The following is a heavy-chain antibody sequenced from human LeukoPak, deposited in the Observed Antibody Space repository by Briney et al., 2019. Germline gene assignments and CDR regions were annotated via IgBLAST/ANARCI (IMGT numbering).Heavy chain of an antibody. V-gene: IGHV3-23*01. J-gene: IGHJ4*02. Sequence: GGSLRLSCAASGFTFSSYGMSWVRQAPGKGLEWVSAISGSGGSTYYADSVKGRFTISRDNAKNSVYLQMKSLRAEDTAVYYCVREGYYDSSGYLGVFDYWGQGTLVTVSS. D-gene: IGHD3-22*01. CDR2: ISGSGGST. CDR3: VREGYYDSSGYLGVFDY. CDR1: GFTFSSYG.